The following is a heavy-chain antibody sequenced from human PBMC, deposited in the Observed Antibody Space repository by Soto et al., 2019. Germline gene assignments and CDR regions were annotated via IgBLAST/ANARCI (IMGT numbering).Heavy chain of an antibody. J-gene: IGHJ6*02. V-gene: IGHV4-34*01. CDR2: INHSGST. CDR1: GGSFSGYY. Sequence: QVQLQQWGAGLLKPSETLSLTCAVYGGSFSGYYWSWIRQPPGKGLEWIGEINHSGSTNYNPSLKSRATISVDTSENHFSLKLSSVTAADTAVYYCARGSCIAARQHYYYGMDVWGQGTTVTVSS. CDR3: ARGSCIAARQHYYYGMDV. D-gene: IGHD6-6*01.